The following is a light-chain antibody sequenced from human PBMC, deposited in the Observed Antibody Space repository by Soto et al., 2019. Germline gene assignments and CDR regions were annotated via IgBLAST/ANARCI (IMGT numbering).Light chain of an antibody. V-gene: IGLV2-23*01. J-gene: IGLJ2*01. Sequence: QSVLTQPASVSGSPGQSITISCTRSSSDCENYNLVSWYQHCPDKAPKLIIYEGTKRPSEISDRFSGSESDTTASLIISGLQPEDEADYYCSSYAGSSARVVSGGGTKLTVL. CDR1: SSDCENYNL. CDR3: SSYAGSSARVV. CDR2: EGT.